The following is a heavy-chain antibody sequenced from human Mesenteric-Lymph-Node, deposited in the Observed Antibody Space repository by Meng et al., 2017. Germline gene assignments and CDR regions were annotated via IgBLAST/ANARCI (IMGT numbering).Heavy chain of an antibody. CDR1: GFTFSYYY. J-gene: IGHJ3*02. Sequence: GESLKTSCAASGFTFSYYYMSWIRQAPGKGLEWVSYISSSGSTIYYADSVKGRFTISRDNAKNSLYLQMNSLRAEDTAVYYCARIRDAFDIWGQGTMVTVSS. CDR2: ISSSGSTI. CDR3: ARIRDAFDI. V-gene: IGHV3-11*01.